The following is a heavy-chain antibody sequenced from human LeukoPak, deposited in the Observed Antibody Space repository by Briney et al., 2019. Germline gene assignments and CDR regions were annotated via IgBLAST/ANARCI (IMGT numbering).Heavy chain of an antibody. V-gene: IGHV3-23*01. J-gene: IGHJ4*02. CDR1: GFTFSTYA. CDR3: AKRDLGY. Sequence: GSLRLSCAASGFTFSTYAMSWVRQAPGKGLEWVSTISSSGGSTYYADSVKGRFTISRDNSKNTLFLQMNSLRAEDTAVYYCAKRDLGYWGQGTLVTVSS. CDR2: ISSSGGST.